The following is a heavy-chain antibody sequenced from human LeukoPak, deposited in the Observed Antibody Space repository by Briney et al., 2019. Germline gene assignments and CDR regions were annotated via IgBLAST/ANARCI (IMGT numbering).Heavy chain of an antibody. Sequence: SETLSLTCAVYGGSFSGYYWSWIRQPPGKGLEWIGEINHSGSTNYNPSLKSRVTISVDTSKNQFSLKLSSVTAADTAVYYCARVEVLRYSDWLPAWGSYGMDVWGQGTTVTVSS. J-gene: IGHJ6*02. CDR2: INHSGST. CDR1: GGSFSGYY. V-gene: IGHV4-34*01. CDR3: ARVEVLRYSDWLPAWGSYGMDV. D-gene: IGHD3-9*01.